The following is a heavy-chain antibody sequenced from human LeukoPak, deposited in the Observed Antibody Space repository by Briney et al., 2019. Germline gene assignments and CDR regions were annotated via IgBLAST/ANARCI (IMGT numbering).Heavy chain of an antibody. CDR2: ISGGGGTT. J-gene: IGHJ4*02. V-gene: IGHV3-23*01. CDR1: GFTFSSYA. CDR3: AKEGYSYGSYYFDY. D-gene: IGHD5-18*01. Sequence: GGSLRLSCAASGFTFSSYAMSWVRRAPGKGLEWVSTISGGGGTTYYADSVKGRFTISRDNSKNTLYLQMNSLRAEDTAVYYCAKEGYSYGSYYFDYWGQGTLVTVSS.